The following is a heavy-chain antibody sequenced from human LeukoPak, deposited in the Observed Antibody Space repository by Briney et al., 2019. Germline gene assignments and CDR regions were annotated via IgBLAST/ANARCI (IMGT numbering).Heavy chain of an antibody. D-gene: IGHD3-22*01. CDR3: ARMYYYDSSGYYD. CDR2: IYYSGST. Sequence: SQTLSLTCTVSGVSISSGGYYWSWIRQHPGKGLEWIGYIYYSGSTYYNPSLKSRVTISVDTSKNQFSLKLSSVTAADTAVYYCARMYYYDSSGYYDWGQGTLVTVSS. J-gene: IGHJ4*02. V-gene: IGHV4-31*03. CDR1: GVSISSGGYY.